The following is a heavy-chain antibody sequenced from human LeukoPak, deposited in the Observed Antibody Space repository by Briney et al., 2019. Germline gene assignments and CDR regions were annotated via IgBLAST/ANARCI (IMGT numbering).Heavy chain of an antibody. CDR3: ARHGVASGSSSDY. CDR2: IYPGDSDT. Sequence: GESLKISCKGSGYSFSGSWIAWVRQMPGKGLEWMGIIYPGDSDTRYSPSFQGQVTISADKSISTAYLQWSSLKASDTAMYYCARHGVASGSSSDYWGQGTLVTVSS. V-gene: IGHV5-51*01. D-gene: IGHD1-26*01. J-gene: IGHJ4*02. CDR1: GYSFSGSW.